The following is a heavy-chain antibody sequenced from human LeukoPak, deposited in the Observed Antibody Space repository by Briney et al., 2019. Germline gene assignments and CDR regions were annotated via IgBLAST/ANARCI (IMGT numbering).Heavy chain of an antibody. D-gene: IGHD1-26*01. CDR1: GFTFSSYA. Sequence: GGSLRLSCAASGFTFSSYAMSWVRQAPGKGLEWVSAISGSGGSTYYADSVKGRFSISRDNSKNTLYLLMNSLRAEDTAVYYCAKDPQWELPSPFDHWGQGTLVTVSS. CDR3: AKDPQWELPSPFDH. J-gene: IGHJ4*02. V-gene: IGHV3-23*01. CDR2: ISGSGGST.